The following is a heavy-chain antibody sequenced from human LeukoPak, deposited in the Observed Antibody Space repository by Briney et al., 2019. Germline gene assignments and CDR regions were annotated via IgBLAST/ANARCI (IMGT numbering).Heavy chain of an antibody. D-gene: IGHD5-24*01. CDR3: AKDDRWLQFCC. Sequence: GGSLRLSCAASGFTFSSYAMSWVRQAPGKGLEWVSAISGSGGTTYYADSVRGRFTISRDNSRNTLYLQMNSLRAEDTAVYYCAKDDRWLQFCCWGQGTLVTVSA. V-gene: IGHV3-23*01. J-gene: IGHJ4*02. CDR1: GFTFSSYA. CDR2: ISGSGGTT.